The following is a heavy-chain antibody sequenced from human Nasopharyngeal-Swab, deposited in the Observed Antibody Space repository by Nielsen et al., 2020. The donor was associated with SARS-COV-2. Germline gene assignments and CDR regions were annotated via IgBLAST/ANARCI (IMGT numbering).Heavy chain of an antibody. D-gene: IGHD2-21*01. CDR3: AREMGEFDY. CDR2: VKQDGSAL. V-gene: IGHV3-7*01. J-gene: IGHJ4*02. Sequence: VRQAPGNRLEWVATVKQDGSALYHVDSLKGRFTISRDNAKNSLYLQMNSLRAEDTAVYYCAREMGEFDYWGQGTLVTVSS.